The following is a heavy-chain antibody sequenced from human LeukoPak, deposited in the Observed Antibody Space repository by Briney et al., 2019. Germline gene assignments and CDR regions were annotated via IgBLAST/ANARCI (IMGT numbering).Heavy chain of an antibody. V-gene: IGHV1-69*05. CDR1: GYTFRNYG. J-gene: IGHJ4*02. Sequence: SVKVSCKASGYTFRNYGINWVRQAPGQGLEWMGGIIPIFGTANYAQKFQGRVTITTDESTSTAYMELSSLRSEDTAVYYCARDRGVRGSYYGYWGQGTLVTVSS. CDR3: ARDRGVRGSYYGY. CDR2: IIPIFGTA. D-gene: IGHD3-16*01.